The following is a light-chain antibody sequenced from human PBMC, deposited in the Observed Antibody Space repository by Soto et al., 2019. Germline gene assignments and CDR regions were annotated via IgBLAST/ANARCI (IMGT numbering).Light chain of an antibody. CDR2: GAS. Sequence: DNVLTQSPDTLSLSPGEIATLSFRASQSVSIYLAWYQQKPGQGPRLLIYGASTRATGIPARFSGSGSGTEFTLTISSLEPEDFAVYYCQQRSTWPPITFGQGTRLEIK. V-gene: IGKV3-11*01. CDR1: QSVSIY. J-gene: IGKJ5*01. CDR3: QQRSTWPPIT.